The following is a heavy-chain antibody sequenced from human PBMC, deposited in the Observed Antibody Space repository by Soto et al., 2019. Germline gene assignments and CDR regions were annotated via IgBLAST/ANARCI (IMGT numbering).Heavy chain of an antibody. Sequence: PGGSLRLSCAASGFTFSSYAMHWVRQAPGKGLEWVAVISYDGSNKYYADSVKGRFTISRDNSKNTLYLQMNSLRAEDTAVYYCARDSGTPFDPWGQGTLVTVSS. J-gene: IGHJ5*02. CDR1: GFTFSSYA. CDR3: ARDSGTPFDP. D-gene: IGHD1-7*01. V-gene: IGHV3-30-3*01. CDR2: ISYDGSNK.